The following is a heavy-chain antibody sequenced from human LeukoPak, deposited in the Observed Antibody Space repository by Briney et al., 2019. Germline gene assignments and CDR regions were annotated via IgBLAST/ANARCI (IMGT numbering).Heavy chain of an antibody. CDR3: ARHPFATPFDY. CDR1: GGSISSYY. J-gene: IGHJ4*02. V-gene: IGHV4-59*08. Sequence: ASETLSLTCTVSGGSISSYYWSWIRQPPGKGLEWIGSIYYSGSTYYNPSLKSRVTISVDTSKNQVSLRLSSVTAADTAVYYCARHPFATPFDYWGRGTLLTVSS. CDR2: IYYSGST. D-gene: IGHD2-15*01.